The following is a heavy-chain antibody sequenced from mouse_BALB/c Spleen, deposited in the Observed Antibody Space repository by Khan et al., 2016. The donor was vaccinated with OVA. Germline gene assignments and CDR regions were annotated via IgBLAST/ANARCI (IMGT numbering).Heavy chain of an antibody. J-gene: IGHJ4*01. CDR1: GFTFSSYA. CDR2: ISSGANYT. D-gene: IGHD1-1*01. Sequence: EVELVESGGGLVKPGGSLKLSCAAAGFTFSSYAMSWVRQIPEKRLEWVATISSGANYTYYPDRVKGRFTISRDNAKNTLYLQMSSLRSEDTAMYYSARDSYDSRGAMDYWGQGTSVTVSS. CDR3: ARDSYDSRGAMDY. V-gene: IGHV5-9-1*01.